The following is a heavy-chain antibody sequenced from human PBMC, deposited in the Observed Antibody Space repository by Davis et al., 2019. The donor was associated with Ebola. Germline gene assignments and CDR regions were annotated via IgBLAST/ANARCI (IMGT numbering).Heavy chain of an antibody. V-gene: IGHV3-30-3*01. CDR3: ASPGSGSRGSVLWYYGMDV. J-gene: IGHJ6*02. CDR2: ISYDGSNK. CDR1: GFTFSSYA. D-gene: IGHD3-10*01. Sequence: PGGSLRLSCAASGFTFSSYAMHWVRQAPGKGLEWVAVISYDGSNKYYADSVKGRFTISRDNSKNTLYLQMNSLRAEDTAVYYCASPGSGSRGSVLWYYGMDVWGQGTTVTVSS.